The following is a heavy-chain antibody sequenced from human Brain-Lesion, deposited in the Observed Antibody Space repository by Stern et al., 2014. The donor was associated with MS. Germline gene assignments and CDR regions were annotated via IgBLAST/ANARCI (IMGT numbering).Heavy chain of an antibody. CDR1: GGSVSSTSYA. J-gene: IGHJ5*02. V-gene: IGHV4-39*01. Sequence: VHLVESGPGLVKPSETLSLTCTVAGGSVSSTSYAWAWIRQPPGKGLGWIGAIYYSGNTYYSPSLKSRLTISLDTSKNQIYPQLRSVTAADTAVYYCAGEEDIRYCSGGSCTGNWFDPWGQGTLVTVSS. CDR3: AGEEDIRYCSGGSCTGNWFDP. CDR2: IYYSGNT. D-gene: IGHD2-15*01.